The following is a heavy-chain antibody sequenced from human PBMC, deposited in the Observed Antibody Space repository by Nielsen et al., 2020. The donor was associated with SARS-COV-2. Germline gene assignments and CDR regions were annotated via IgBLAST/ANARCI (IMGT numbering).Heavy chain of an antibody. Sequence: GESLKISCAASGFIFSNYRMHWVRQAPGQGLVWVSHINPAESKTTYADSVKGRFTISRDNAKNTLYLQMNSLRAEDTAVYYCARLWDDGYYFDTGPYDYWGQGTLVTVSS. CDR1: GFIFSNYR. J-gene: IGHJ4*02. V-gene: IGHV3-74*03. CDR2: INPAESKT. CDR3: ARLWDDGYYFDTGPYDY. D-gene: IGHD3-22*01.